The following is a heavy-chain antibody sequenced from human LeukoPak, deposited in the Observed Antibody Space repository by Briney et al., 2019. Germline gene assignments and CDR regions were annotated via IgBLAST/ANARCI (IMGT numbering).Heavy chain of an antibody. V-gene: IGHV4-59*12. J-gene: IGHJ4*02. Sequence: SETLSLTCTVSGGSISSYYWSWIRQPPGKGLEWIGHIYYSGSTNYNPSLKSRVTISVDTSKNQFSLKLSSVTAADTAVYYCAREINDILTGYFDYWGQGTLVTVSS. D-gene: IGHD3-9*01. CDR2: IYYSGST. CDR1: GGSISSYY. CDR3: AREINDILTGYFDY.